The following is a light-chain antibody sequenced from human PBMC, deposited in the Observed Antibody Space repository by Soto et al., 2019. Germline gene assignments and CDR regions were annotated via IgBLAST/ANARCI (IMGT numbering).Light chain of an antibody. J-gene: IGKJ1*01. CDR1: QSVSSY. CDR3: QHYNSYSEA. V-gene: IGKV3-11*01. CDR2: DAS. Sequence: EIVLTQSPATLSLSPGERATLSCRASQSVSSYLAWYQQKPGQAPRLLIYDASNRATGIPARFSGSGSGTEFTLTISSLQSEDFATYYCQHYNSYSEAFVQGTKVDIK.